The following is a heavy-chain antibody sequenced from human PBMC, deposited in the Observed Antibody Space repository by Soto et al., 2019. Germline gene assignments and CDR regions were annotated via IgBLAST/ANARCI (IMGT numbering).Heavy chain of an antibody. CDR1: CGSFSGYY. CDR3: ASLCGGDWRESMDV. Sequence: SETLSLTCAVYCGSFSGYYWSWIRQPPGKGLEWIGEINHSGSTNYNPSLKSRVTISVDTSKNQFSLKLSSVTAADTAVYYCASLCGGDWRESMDVWGQGTTVNVSS. V-gene: IGHV4-34*01. D-gene: IGHD2-21*02. J-gene: IGHJ6*02. CDR2: INHSGST.